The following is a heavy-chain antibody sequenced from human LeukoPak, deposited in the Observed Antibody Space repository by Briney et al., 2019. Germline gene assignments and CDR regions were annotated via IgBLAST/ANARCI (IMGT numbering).Heavy chain of an antibody. CDR3: ARHSCYDS. V-gene: IGHV5-51*01. CDR2: IYAGDSST. CDR1: GFTFSTYS. J-gene: IGHJ4*02. D-gene: IGHD3-16*01. Sequence: PGEPLKISCKRSGFTFSTYSLAWVRQLPGKGLNWMGVIYAGDSSTRYSPSFQGRVNILVDKSISTVYFQWSSLKASDSASYYCARHSCYDSWGQGTLVSVS.